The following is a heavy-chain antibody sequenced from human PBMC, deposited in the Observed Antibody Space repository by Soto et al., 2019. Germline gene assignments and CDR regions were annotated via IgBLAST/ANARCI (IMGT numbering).Heavy chain of an antibody. V-gene: IGHV3-23*01. CDR2: IGGSGDDT. J-gene: IGHJ4*02. CDR1: GFTFSSCA. D-gene: IGHD1-1*01. Sequence: GGSLRLSCAASGFTFSSCAMSWVRQAPGKGLEWVSGIGGSGDDTEYTDSVKGRFTISRDNSKNTLYLQMNSPRAEDTALYYCAIESYHRRTDIDYWGQGTLVTVAS. CDR3: AIESYHRRTDIDY.